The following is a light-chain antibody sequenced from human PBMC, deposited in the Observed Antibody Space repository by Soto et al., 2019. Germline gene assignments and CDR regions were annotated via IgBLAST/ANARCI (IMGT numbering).Light chain of an antibody. V-gene: IGLV4-69*01. CDR2: LNSDGSH. CDR3: QTGGTGSKV. CDR1: SGHSSYA. Sequence: QSVLTQSPSASASLGASVKLTCTLSSGHSSYAIAWHQQQPEKGPRYLMKLNSDGSHSKGDGIPDRFSGSSSGAERYLTISSLQSEDEADYYCQTGGTGSKVFGGGTKVTVL. J-gene: IGLJ2*01.